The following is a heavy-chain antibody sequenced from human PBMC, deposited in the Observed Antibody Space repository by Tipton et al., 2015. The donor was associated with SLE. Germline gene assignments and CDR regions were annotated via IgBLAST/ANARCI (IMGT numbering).Heavy chain of an antibody. D-gene: IGHD2-15*01. CDR1: GYTFTGYY. CDR2: ISAYNGNT. J-gene: IGHJ4*02. Sequence: QLVQSGAEVKKPGASVKVSCKASGYTFTGYYMHWVRQAPGQGLEWMGWISAYNGNTNYGHGRVTLTTDTSTSTAYMELWSLTPDDTAVYYCARAGGSGGSCAYWGQGPLVTVSS. V-gene: IGHV1-18*04. CDR3: ARAGGSGGSCAY.